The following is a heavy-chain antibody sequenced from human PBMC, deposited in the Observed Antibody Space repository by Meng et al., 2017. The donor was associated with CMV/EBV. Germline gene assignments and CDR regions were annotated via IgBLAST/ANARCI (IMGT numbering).Heavy chain of an antibody. D-gene: IGHD6-13*01. CDR1: GFTFSGYW. J-gene: IGHJ4*02. CDR2: IKQDGSEK. CDR3: ARDPIAAAGNYFDY. V-gene: IGHV3-7*01. Sequence: GESLKISCAASGFTFSGYWMTWVRQAPGKGLEWVANIKQDGSEKYYVDSVKGRFTISRDNSKNTLYLQMNSLRAEDTAVYYCARDPIAAAGNYFDYWGQGTLVTVSS.